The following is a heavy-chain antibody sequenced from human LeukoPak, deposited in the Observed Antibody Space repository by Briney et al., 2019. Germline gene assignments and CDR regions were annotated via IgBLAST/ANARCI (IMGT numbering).Heavy chain of an antibody. Sequence: GGSLRLSCAASGFTFGSYSMNWVRQAPGKGLEWVSSISSSSSYIYYTDSVKGRFTISRDNAKNSLYLQMNSLRAEDTAVYYCARQYCSGGSCYLPSYYYYYMDVWGKGTTVTVSS. V-gene: IGHV3-21*01. CDR3: ARQYCSGGSCYLPSYYYYYMDV. D-gene: IGHD2-15*01. CDR1: GFTFGSYS. CDR2: ISSSSSYI. J-gene: IGHJ6*03.